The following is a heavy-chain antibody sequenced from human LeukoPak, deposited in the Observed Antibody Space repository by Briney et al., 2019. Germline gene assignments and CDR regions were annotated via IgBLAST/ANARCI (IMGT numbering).Heavy chain of an antibody. D-gene: IGHD3-10*01. Sequence: GESLQISCQGSGYSFTSYWIGGVRPVPGKGLEWVGIIYPGDSDTRYSPSFQGQVTISADKSISTAYLQWSSLKASDTAMYYCARRYYGSGSYYNPHFDYWGQGTLVTVSS. CDR1: GYSFTSYW. CDR2: IYPGDSDT. J-gene: IGHJ4*02. CDR3: ARRYYGSGSYYNPHFDY. V-gene: IGHV5-51*01.